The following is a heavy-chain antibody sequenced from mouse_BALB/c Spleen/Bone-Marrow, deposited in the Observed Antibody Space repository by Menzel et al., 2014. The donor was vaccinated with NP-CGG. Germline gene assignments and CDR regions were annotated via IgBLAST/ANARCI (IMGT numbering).Heavy chain of an antibody. Sequence: QVQXKDSGPELVKPGASVKISCKASGYTVTDYYINWVKRKPGQGLEWIGWIYPGSGNTKYNEKFEGKATLTVDTSSSTAYMQLSSLTSEDTAVYFCARSPYYGNYDDYWGQGTTLTXSS. CDR3: ARSPYYGNYDDY. D-gene: IGHD2-10*01. V-gene: IGHV1-84*02. CDR1: GYTVTDYY. CDR2: IYPGSGNT. J-gene: IGHJ2*01.